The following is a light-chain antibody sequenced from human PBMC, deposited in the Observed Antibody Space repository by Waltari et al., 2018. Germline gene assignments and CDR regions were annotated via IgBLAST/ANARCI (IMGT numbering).Light chain of an antibody. CDR2: ASS. V-gene: IGKV1-39*01. CDR3: QHSYTTPLT. Sequence: DIQMTQSPSSLSASVGDRVIITCRASQAISIYLNWYQQKPGKAPNLLIYASSTLQRFIPSRISGSGSGTHFTPTISSLQPEDFATYYCQHSYTTPLTFGGGTKVEI. CDR1: QAISIY. J-gene: IGKJ4*01.